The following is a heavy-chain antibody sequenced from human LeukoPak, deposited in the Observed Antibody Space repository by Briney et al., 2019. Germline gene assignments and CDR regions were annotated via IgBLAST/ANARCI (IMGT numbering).Heavy chain of an antibody. CDR2: ISYDGSNK. J-gene: IGHJ4*02. Sequence: PGGSLRLSCAASGFTFSSYAMHWVRQAPGKGLEWVAVISYDGSNKYYADSVKGRFTISRDNSKNTLYLQMNSLRAEDTAVYYCARDRYDSSGFLQDYWGQGTLVTVSS. CDR3: ARDRYDSSGFLQDY. V-gene: IGHV3-30-3*01. CDR1: GFTFSSYA. D-gene: IGHD3-22*01.